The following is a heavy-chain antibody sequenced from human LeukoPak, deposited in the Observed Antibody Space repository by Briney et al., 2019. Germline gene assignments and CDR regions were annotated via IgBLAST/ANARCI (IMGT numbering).Heavy chain of an antibody. D-gene: IGHD3-3*01. V-gene: IGHV3-30*02. CDR2: IRYDGTNK. Sequence: GGYLSLPCAASAFTFSSYGMHWLPQAPGKGLEWLAFIRYDGTNKYYADSVRGRFTISRDDSTNTVYLEMNSLRSVDTAVYDGAKGSGYYSYNWFDPRGQVALVTVSS. CDR3: AKGSGYYSYNWFDP. J-gene: IGHJ5*02. CDR1: AFTFSSYG.